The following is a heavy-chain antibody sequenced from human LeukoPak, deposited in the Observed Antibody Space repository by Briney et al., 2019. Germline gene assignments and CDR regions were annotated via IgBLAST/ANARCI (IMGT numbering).Heavy chain of an antibody. CDR3: ARDDFYYDSSGYLVYYFDY. D-gene: IGHD3-22*01. J-gene: IGHJ4*02. CDR1: GDSVSSNSAA. CDR2: TYYRSKWYN. V-gene: IGHV6-1*01. Sequence: SQTLSLTCAISGDSVSSNSAAWNWIRQSPSRGLEWLGRTYYRSKWYNDYAVSVKSRITINPDTSKNQFSLQLNSVTPEDTAVYYCARDDFYYDSSGYLVYYFDYWGQGTLVTVSS.